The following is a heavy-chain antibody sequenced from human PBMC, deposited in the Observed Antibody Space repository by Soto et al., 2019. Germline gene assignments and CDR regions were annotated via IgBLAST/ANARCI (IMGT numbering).Heavy chain of an antibody. J-gene: IGHJ6*02. CDR2: ISAYNGNT. CDR1: GYTFPSYG. CDR3: ASSVSGWCEEFNGYYYGMDV. D-gene: IGHD6-19*01. Sequence: ASVTVSCKASGYTFPSYGISWVRQAPGQGLEWMGWISAYNGNTNYAQKLQGRVTMTTDTSTSTAYMELRSLRSDDTAVYYCASSVSGWCEEFNGYYYGMDVWGQGTTVTVSS. V-gene: IGHV1-18*01.